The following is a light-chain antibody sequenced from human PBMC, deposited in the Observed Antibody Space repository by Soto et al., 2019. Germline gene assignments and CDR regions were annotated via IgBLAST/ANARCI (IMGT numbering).Light chain of an antibody. J-gene: IGKJ1*01. Sequence: DIQMTQSPSTLSASVGDRVTITCRASQSISSNLAWYQQKPGKAPKLLIYKASSIESGVPSRFSGSGSGTEFTLTISSLQPVDFAAYYCQQYNAYPSTFGQGTKVEIK. CDR1: QSISSN. CDR3: QQYNAYPST. V-gene: IGKV1-5*03. CDR2: KAS.